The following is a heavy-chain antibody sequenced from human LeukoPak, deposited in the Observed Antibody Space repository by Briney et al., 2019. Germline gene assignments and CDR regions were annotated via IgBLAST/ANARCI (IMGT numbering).Heavy chain of an antibody. CDR2: ISYDGSNK. CDR1: GFTFSSYA. D-gene: IGHD2-15*01. V-gene: IGHV3-30-3*01. CDR3: AKHGGGSCYSGFGY. Sequence: PGRSLRLSCAASGFTFSSYAMHWVRQAPGKGLEWVAVISYDGSNKYYADSVKGRFTISRDNSKNTLYLQINSLRAEDTAVYYCAKHGGGSCYSGFGYWGQGTLVTVSS. J-gene: IGHJ4*02.